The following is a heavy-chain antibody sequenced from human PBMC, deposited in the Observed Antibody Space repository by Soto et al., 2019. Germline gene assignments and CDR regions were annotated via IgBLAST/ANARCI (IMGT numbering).Heavy chain of an antibody. Sequence: QVQLQESGPGLVKPSETLSLTCSVSGGSISIYYWSWIRQPPGKGLEWIGFIHYSGSTNSNPSLKSRVTTSIDTSKNQFSLKLSSVTTADTAVYYCARGYCSGGNCYRFNFDYWGQGILVTVSS. CDR3: ARGYCSGGNCYRFNFDY. J-gene: IGHJ4*02. CDR1: GGSISIYY. D-gene: IGHD2-15*01. V-gene: IGHV4-59*01. CDR2: IHYSGST.